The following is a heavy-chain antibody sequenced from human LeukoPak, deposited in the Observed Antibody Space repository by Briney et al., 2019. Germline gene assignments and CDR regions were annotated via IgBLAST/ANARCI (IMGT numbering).Heavy chain of an antibody. D-gene: IGHD7-27*01. CDR3: ASLTGDWGTFDY. CDR2: IKQDGSQK. J-gene: IGHJ4*02. Sequence: GGSLRLSCAASGFTFSSYWMSWVRQAPGKGLEWVANIKQDGSQKFYVDSVKGRFTISRDNSKNTLYLQMNSLRAEDTAVYYCASLTGDWGTFDYWGQGTLVTVSS. V-gene: IGHV3-7*03. CDR1: GFTFSSYW.